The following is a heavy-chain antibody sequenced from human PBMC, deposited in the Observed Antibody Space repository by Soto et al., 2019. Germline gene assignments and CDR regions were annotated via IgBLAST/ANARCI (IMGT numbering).Heavy chain of an antibody. CDR3: AKDGTSHDNSVSPLDY. J-gene: IGHJ4*02. Sequence: GGSLRHSRTASGCTFSSFALHWVRQAPGKGLEWVAVISYDGSNKYYADSVKGRFTISRDNSKNTLYLQMNSLRAEDTAVYYCAKDGTSHDNSVSPLDYWGQGTLVTVSS. V-gene: IGHV3-30-3*01. CDR2: ISYDGSNK. CDR1: GCTFSSFA. D-gene: IGHD3-22*01.